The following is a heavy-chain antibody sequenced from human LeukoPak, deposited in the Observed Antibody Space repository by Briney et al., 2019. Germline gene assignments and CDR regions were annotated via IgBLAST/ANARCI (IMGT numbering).Heavy chain of an antibody. CDR3: AKGADDTSGYYFHYFDS. J-gene: IGHJ4*02. CDR1: GFTFNTYG. Sequence: GGSPRLSCAASGFTFNTYGMNWVRQAPGKGLEWVSGISGSGSNIYYTDSAKGRFTISRDNSENTIYLQMSSLRAEDTAVYYCAKGADDTSGYYFHYFDSWGQGILVTVSS. CDR2: ISGSGSNI. D-gene: IGHD3-22*01. V-gene: IGHV3-23*01.